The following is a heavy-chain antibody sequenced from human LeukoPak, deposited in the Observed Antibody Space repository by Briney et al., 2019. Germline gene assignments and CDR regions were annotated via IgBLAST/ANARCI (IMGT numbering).Heavy chain of an antibody. Sequence: GGSLRLSCAASGFTFSSYALSWVRQAPGKGLDWVSAISGSGGTTYYADSLKGRFTISRDNSKNTLYLQLNSLRAEDTAVYYCAKEISYYEFSAPWGQGTLVIVSS. V-gene: IGHV3-23*01. CDR3: AKEISYYEFSAP. CDR1: GFTFSSYA. J-gene: IGHJ5*02. D-gene: IGHD3-3*01. CDR2: ISGSGGTT.